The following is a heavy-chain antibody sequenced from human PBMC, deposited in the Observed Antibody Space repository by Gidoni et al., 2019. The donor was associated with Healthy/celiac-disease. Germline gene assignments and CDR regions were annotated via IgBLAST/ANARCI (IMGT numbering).Heavy chain of an antibody. CDR2: ISGSGGST. Sequence: EVQLVESGGGLVQPGGSLRLSCAASGFTFSSYAMSWVRQAPGKGLEWVSAISGSGGSTYYADSVKGRFTISRDNSKNTLYLQMNSLRAEDTAVYYCAKDLVRGGVDLYYGMDVWGQGTTVTVSS. CDR1: GFTFSSYA. V-gene: IGHV3-23*04. CDR3: AKDLVRGGVDLYYGMDV. J-gene: IGHJ6*02. D-gene: IGHD3-10*01.